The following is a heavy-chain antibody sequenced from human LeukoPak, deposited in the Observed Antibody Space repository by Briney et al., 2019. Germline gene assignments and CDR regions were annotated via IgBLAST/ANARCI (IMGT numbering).Heavy chain of an antibody. V-gene: IGHV4-39*01. CDR1: GGSISSNTYY. Sequence: SETLSLTCIVSGGSISSNTYYWGWIRQPPGMGLEWIGSIYYSGSTYYNPSLKSRVTISLDTSKNQFSLKVSSVTAADTAKYYCARRVEGFDYWGQGTLVTVSS. D-gene: IGHD1-1*01. J-gene: IGHJ4*02. CDR3: ARRVEGFDY. CDR2: IYYSGST.